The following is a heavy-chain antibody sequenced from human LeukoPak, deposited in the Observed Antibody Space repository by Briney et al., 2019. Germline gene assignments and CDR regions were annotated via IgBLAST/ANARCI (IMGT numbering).Heavy chain of an antibody. Sequence: SVKVSCKASGYTFTGYYMHWVRQAPGQGLEWMGRIIPVVGTHYAQKFQGRVTITADKSTSTAYMELSSLRSDDTAVYYCANDDTSGYYQAWGQGTLVTVSS. CDR3: ANDDTSGYYQA. J-gene: IGHJ4*02. V-gene: IGHV1-69*02. CDR1: GYTFTGYY. D-gene: IGHD3-22*01. CDR2: IIPVVGT.